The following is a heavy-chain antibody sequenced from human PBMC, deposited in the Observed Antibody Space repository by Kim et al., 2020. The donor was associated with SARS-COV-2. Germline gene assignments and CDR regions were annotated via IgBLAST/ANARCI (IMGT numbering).Heavy chain of an antibody. CDR3: VSRAYGSGSYPFDY. J-gene: IGHJ4*02. V-gene: IGHV3-23*03. Sequence: YAESLEGRFTISRNNSKNTLYLQMNGLRADDTVVYYCVSRAYGSGSYPFDYWGQGTLVTVSS. D-gene: IGHD3-10*01.